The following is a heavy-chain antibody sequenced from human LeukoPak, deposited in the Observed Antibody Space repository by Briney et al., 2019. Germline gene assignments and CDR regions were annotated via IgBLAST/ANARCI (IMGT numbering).Heavy chain of an antibody. D-gene: IGHD2-15*01. J-gene: IGHJ4*02. V-gene: IGHV3-7*01. CDR1: GFTFSSYW. Sequence: EGSLRLSCAASGFTFSSYWMSWVRQAPGKGLEWVANIKQDGSEKYYVDSVKGRFTISRDNAKNSLYLQMNSLRAEDTAVYYCAREGCSGGSCYHADYWGQGTLVTVSS. CDR3: AREGCSGGSCYHADY. CDR2: IKQDGSEK.